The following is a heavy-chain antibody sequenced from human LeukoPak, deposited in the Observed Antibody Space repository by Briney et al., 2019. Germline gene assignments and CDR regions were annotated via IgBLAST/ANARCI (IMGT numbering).Heavy chain of an antibody. CDR3: AREFSRYFDWFNSPGGIDY. V-gene: IGHV4-30-4*08. Sequence: SATLSLTCTVSGGSISSGDYYWSWIRQPPGKGREWIGYIYYSGSTYYNPSLKSRVTISVDTSKNQFSLKLSSVTAADTAVYYCAREFSRYFDWFNSPGGIDYWGQGTLFTVSS. J-gene: IGHJ4*02. D-gene: IGHD3-9*01. CDR1: GGSISSGDYY. CDR2: IYYSGST.